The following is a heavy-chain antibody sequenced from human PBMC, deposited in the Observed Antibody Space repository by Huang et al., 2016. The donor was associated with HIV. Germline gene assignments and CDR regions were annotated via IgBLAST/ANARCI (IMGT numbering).Heavy chain of an antibody. D-gene: IGHD4-17*01. CDR3: ATRAYVDYPSDY. Sequence: QVQLQELGPGLVKPSETLSLTCTVSGDSVSRSRNYWSWFRQPPGKGLEWIGYIYYRGSTNYNPSLKRRVTISVDTSKNQFSLKVTSVTAADTAVYYCATRAYVDYPSDYWGQGTLVTVSS. V-gene: IGHV4-61*01. J-gene: IGHJ4*02. CDR2: IYYRGST. CDR1: GDSVSRSRNY.